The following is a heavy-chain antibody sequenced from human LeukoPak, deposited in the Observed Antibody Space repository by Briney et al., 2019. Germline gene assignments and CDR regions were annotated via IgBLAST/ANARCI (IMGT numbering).Heavy chain of an antibody. Sequence: ASVKVSCKASGYTFTSYHMHWVRQAPGQGLEWMGIINPSGGSTRYAQKFQGRVTMTRDTSTSTVYMELSGLRSEDTAVYYCAREAGAYGSGSFYAFDIWGQGTMVTVSS. CDR1: GYTFTSYH. CDR2: INPSGGST. V-gene: IGHV1-46*01. D-gene: IGHD3-10*01. CDR3: AREAGAYGSGSFYAFDI. J-gene: IGHJ3*02.